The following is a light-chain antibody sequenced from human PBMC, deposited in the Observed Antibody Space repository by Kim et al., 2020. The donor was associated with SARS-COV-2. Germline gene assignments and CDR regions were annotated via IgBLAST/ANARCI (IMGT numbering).Light chain of an antibody. Sequence: SYELTQPPSVSVSPGQTASITCSGDKLGDKYACWYQQKPGQSPVLVIYQDSKRPSGIPERFSGSNFGNTATLTISGTQAMDEADYYCQAWDSSKGVVFGG. J-gene: IGLJ2*01. V-gene: IGLV3-1*01. CDR1: KLGDKY. CDR3: QAWDSSKGVV. CDR2: QDS.